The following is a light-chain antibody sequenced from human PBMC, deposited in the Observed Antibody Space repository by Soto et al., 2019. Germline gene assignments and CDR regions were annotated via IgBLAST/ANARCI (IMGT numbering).Light chain of an antibody. CDR2: RTN. J-gene: IGLJ3*02. CDR3: VLYMGSGIWV. V-gene: IGLV8-61*01. CDR1: SGSVSTSYY. Sequence: QAVVTQEPSFSVSPGGTVTLTCGLRSGSVSTSYYPSWYQQTPGQAPRTLMYRTNTRSSGVPHRFSASILGNRAALTITGAQADDEAYYYCVLYMGSGIWVFGGGTKLTVL.